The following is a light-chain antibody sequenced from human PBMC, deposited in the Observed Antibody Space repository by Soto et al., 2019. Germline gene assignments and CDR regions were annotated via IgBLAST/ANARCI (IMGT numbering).Light chain of an antibody. J-gene: IGKJ1*01. CDR1: QSVNSD. Sequence: ETVMTQSPATLSVSPGERVTLSCRASQSVNSDLAWYQKKAGQAPRLLIYGSSTRATGIPARFSGGGSGTEFTLTISSLXSEDFAVYYCQQNDNWPRTFGQGTKVEMK. CDR3: QQNDNWPRT. CDR2: GSS. V-gene: IGKV3-15*01.